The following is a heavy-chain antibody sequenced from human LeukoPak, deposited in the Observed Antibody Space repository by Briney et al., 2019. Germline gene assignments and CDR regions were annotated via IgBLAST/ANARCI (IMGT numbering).Heavy chain of an antibody. J-gene: IGHJ4*02. Sequence: SETLSLTCTVSGGSISSYYWSWIRQPPGKGLEWIGYIYYSGSTNYNPSLKSRVTISVDTSKNQFSLKLSSVTAADTAVYYCARLYRPPMVRGVIWADYWGQGTLVTVSS. CDR1: GGSISSYY. CDR3: ARLYRPPMVRGVIWADY. V-gene: IGHV4-59*08. D-gene: IGHD3-10*01. CDR2: IYYSGST.